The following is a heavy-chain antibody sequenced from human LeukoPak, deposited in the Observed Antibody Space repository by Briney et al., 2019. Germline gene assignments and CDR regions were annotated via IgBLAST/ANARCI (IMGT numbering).Heavy chain of an antibody. CDR1: GFTVSSNY. CDR3: ARGASGRYHNFDY. V-gene: IGHV3-53*01. CDR2: IYSGGST. J-gene: IGHJ4*02. D-gene: IGHD1-26*01. Sequence: GGSLTLSCAASGFTVSSNYMSWVRQAPGKGLEWVSVIYSGGSTYYADSVKGRFTISRDNSKNTLYLQLSRLRAEERAVYYCARGASGRYHNFDYGGQGTRDSV.